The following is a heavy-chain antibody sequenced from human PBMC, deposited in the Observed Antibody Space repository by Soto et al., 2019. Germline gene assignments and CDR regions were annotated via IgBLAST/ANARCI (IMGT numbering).Heavy chain of an antibody. CDR2: IYWNDDK. CDR3: AHSMGYYDSSGYYYSPSGSIDY. D-gene: IGHD3-22*01. Sequence: SGPTLVKPTQTLTLTCTFSGFSLSTSGVGVGWIRQPPGKALEWLALIYWNDDKRYSPSLKSRLTITKDTSKNQVVLTMTNMDPVDTATYYCAHSMGYYDSSGYYYSPSGSIDYWGQGTLVTVSS. V-gene: IGHV2-5*01. CDR1: GFSLSTSGVG. J-gene: IGHJ4*02.